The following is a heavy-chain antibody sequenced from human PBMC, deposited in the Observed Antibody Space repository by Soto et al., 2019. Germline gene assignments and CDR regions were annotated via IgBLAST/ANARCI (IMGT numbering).Heavy chain of an antibody. CDR3: ARAAPRYCSGGSCYSGRDY. Sequence: QVQLQQWGAGLLKPSETLSLTCAVYGGSFSGYYWSWIRQPPGKGLEWIGEINHSGSTNYNPSLKSRVTISVDTSKNQFSLKLSSVTAADTAVYYCARAAPRYCSGGSCYSGRDYWDQGTLVTLSS. CDR2: INHSGST. J-gene: IGHJ4*02. CDR1: GGSFSGYY. V-gene: IGHV4-34*01. D-gene: IGHD2-15*01.